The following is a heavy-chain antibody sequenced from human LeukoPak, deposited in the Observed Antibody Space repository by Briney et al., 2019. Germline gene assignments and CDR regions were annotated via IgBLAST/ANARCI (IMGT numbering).Heavy chain of an antibody. CDR2: IIPILGIA. CDR3: ARDSRFGYFDY. Sequence: SVKLSCKASGGTFSSYAISWVRQAPGPGLEWMGRIIPILGIANYAQKFQGRVTITADKSTSTAYMELSSLRSEDTAVYYCARDSRFGYFDYWGQGTLVTVAS. D-gene: IGHD3-10*02. CDR1: GGTFSSYA. J-gene: IGHJ4*02. V-gene: IGHV1-69*04.